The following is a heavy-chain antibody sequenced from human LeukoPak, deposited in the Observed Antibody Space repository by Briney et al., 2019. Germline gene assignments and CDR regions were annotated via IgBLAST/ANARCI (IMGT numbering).Heavy chain of an antibody. CDR3: ARGAAAVWSDP. V-gene: IGHV4-59*01. J-gene: IGHJ5*02. CDR2: IYYSGGT. Sequence: PSETLSLTCTVSGGSISSYYWSWIRQPPGKGLEWIGYIYYSGGTNYNPSLKSRVTISVDTSKNQFSLKLSSVTAADTAVYYCARGAAAVWSDPWGQGTLVTVSS. D-gene: IGHD6-13*01. CDR1: GGSISSYY.